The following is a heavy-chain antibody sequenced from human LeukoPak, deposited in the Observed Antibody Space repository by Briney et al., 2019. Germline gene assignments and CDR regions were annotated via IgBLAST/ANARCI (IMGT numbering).Heavy chain of an antibody. D-gene: IGHD5/OR15-5a*01. CDR3: ARDHVYGGADY. V-gene: IGHV4-59*11. CDR2: IYYSGNT. J-gene: IGHJ4*02. CDR1: GGPISRHY. Sequence: PSETLSLTCTVSGGPISRHYWSWIRQPPGKGLEWIGHIYYSGNTNYNPSLKSRVTISIDTSKSQFSLRLSSVTAADTAVYYCARDHVYGGADYWGQGTLVTVSS.